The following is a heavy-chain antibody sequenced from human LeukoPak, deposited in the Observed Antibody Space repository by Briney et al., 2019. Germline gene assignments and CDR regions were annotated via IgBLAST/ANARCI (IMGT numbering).Heavy chain of an antibody. Sequence: SVKVSCKASGGTFNNYAINWVRQAPGQGLEWMGGIIPIFGSSNYAQKFQGRVTITADESTTTAYMELSSLRSEDTAVYYCARVGTLPTVTTPPVSSDYWGQGTLVTVSS. CDR2: IIPIFGSS. CDR1: GGTFNNYA. J-gene: IGHJ4*02. D-gene: IGHD4-17*01. V-gene: IGHV1-69*01. CDR3: ARVGTLPTVTTPPVSSDY.